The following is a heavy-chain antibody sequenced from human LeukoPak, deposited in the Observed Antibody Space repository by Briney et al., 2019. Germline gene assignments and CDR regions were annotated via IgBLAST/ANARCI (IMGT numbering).Heavy chain of an antibody. CDR1: GGSFSGYY. V-gene: IGHV4-34*01. D-gene: IGHD1-14*01. J-gene: IGHJ4*02. CDR2: INHSGST. Sequence: SETLSLTCAVYGGSFSGYYWSWIRQPPGKGLEWIGEINHSGSTNYNPSLKSRITISVDTSNNQFSLKLSSVPAADTAVYYCARPKFNYGTRYFDYWGQGTLVTVPS. CDR3: ARPKFNYGTRYFDY.